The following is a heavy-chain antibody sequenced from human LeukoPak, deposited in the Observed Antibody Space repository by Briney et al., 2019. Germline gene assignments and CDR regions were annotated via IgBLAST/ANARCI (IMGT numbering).Heavy chain of an antibody. CDR2: IWYDGSNK. CDR1: GFTFSSYG. CDR3: ARDKDFTIDY. D-gene: IGHD3-10*01. V-gene: IGHV3-33*01. Sequence: GGSLRLSCAASGFTFSSYGMHWVRQAPGKGLEWVAVIWYDGSNKYYADSVKGRFTISRDNAKSSLYLQMNNLRVEDTAVYYCARDKDFTIDYWGQGTLVTVSS. J-gene: IGHJ4*02.